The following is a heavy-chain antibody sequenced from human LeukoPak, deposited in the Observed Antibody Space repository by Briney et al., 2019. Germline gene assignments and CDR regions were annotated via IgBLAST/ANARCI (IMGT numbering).Heavy chain of an antibody. CDR2: ISGSGGST. CDR3: AKTPEIVGATVFDY. D-gene: IGHD1-26*01. V-gene: IGHV3-23*01. J-gene: IGHJ4*02. CDR1: GFAFSSYA. Sequence: GGSLRLSCAASGFAFSSYAMSWVRQAPGKGLEWVSAISGSGGSTYYADSVKRRFTISRDNSKTTLYLQMNSLRAEDTAVYYCAKTPEIVGATVFDYWGQGTLVTVSS.